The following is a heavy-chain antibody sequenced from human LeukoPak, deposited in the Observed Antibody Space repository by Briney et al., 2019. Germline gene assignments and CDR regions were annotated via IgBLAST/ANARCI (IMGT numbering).Heavy chain of an antibody. Sequence: GASVKVSCKASGYTFTSYGISWVRQAPGQGLEWMGWINAYSGNTNYAQKFQGRVTVTRDTSTSTAYMELRSLRSDDTAVYYCARDERAYGVGAPDSWGQGTLVTVSS. CDR1: GYTFTSYG. CDR2: INAYSGNT. D-gene: IGHD1-26*01. J-gene: IGHJ4*02. CDR3: ARDERAYGVGAPDS. V-gene: IGHV1-18*01.